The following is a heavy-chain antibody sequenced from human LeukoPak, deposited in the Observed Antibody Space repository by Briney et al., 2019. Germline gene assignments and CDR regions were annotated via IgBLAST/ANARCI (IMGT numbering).Heavy chain of an antibody. CDR2: IIPIFGTA. Sequence: ASVKVSCKASGGTLSSYAISWVRQAPGQGLEWMGGIIPIFGTANYAQKFQGRVTITADESTSTAYMELSSLRSEDTAVYYCARDLRGAQGYFDYWGQGTLVTVSS. CDR3: ARDLRGAQGYFDY. CDR1: GGTLSSYA. V-gene: IGHV1-69*13. D-gene: IGHD3-10*01. J-gene: IGHJ4*02.